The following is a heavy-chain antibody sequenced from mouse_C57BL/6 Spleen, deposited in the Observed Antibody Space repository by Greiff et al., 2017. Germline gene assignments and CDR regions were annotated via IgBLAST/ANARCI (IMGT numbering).Heavy chain of an antibody. CDR2: FHPYNDDT. CDR3: ARKASLSSFAY. V-gene: IGHV1-47*01. Sequence: QVQLQQSGAELVKPGASVKMSCKASGYTFTTYPIDWVKQKHGKSLEWIGNFHPYNDDTKYNEKFKGKATLTVEKSSSTVYLERSRLTSEDSAVYYCARKASLSSFAYWGQGTPLTVSS. CDR1: GYTFTTYP. J-gene: IGHJ2*01. D-gene: IGHD6-2*01.